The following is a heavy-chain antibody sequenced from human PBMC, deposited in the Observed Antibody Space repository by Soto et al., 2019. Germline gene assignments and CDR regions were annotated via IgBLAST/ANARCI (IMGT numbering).Heavy chain of an antibody. J-gene: IGHJ4*02. CDR3: ARDAAGYSSSAQEY. CDR1: GFTFSSYG. D-gene: IGHD6-13*01. CDR2: IWYDGSNK. V-gene: IGHV3-33*01. Sequence: GGSLRLSCAASGFTFSSYGMHWVRQAPGKGLEWVAVIWYDGSNKYYADSVKGRFTISRDNSKNTLYLQMNSLRAEDTAVYYCARDAAGYSSSAQEYWGQGTLVTVSS.